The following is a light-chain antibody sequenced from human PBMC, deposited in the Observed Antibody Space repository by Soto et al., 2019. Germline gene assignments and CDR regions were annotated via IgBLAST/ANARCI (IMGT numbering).Light chain of an antibody. J-gene: IGLJ2*01. V-gene: IGLV1-40*01. CDR3: RSYDSSLSEL. Sequence: QSVLTQPPSVSGAPGQRVTISCTGSSSNIGAGYDVHWYQQLPGTAPKLLIYGNSNRPSGVPDRFSGSKSGSSAALAITGLQAEDVPDYYCRSYDSSLSELFGGGTQVTVL. CDR2: GNS. CDR1: SSNIGAGYD.